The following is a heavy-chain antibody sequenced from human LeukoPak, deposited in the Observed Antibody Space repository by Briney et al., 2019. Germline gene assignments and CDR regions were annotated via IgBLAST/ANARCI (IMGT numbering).Heavy chain of an antibody. J-gene: IGHJ4*02. Sequence: PGGSLRLSCAASGFTFSTYSMNWVRQAPGKGLEWVSSVSSSSSYIYYADSVKGRFTISRGNAKNSLYLQMNSLRAGDTAVYYCARDSINFYCSSTNCYLDYWGQGTLVTVSS. CDR3: ARDSINFYCSSTNCYLDY. D-gene: IGHD2-2*01. CDR1: GFTFSTYS. V-gene: IGHV3-21*01. CDR2: VSSSSSYI.